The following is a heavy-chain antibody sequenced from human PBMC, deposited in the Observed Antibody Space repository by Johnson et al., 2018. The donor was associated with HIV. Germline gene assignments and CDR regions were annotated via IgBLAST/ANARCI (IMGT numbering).Heavy chain of an antibody. J-gene: IGHJ3*02. V-gene: IGHV3-48*04. D-gene: IGHD3-22*01. CDR2: ISSSGGTL. CDR3: ARDRGYWDAFDI. Sequence: VQLVESGGGVVQPGRSLRLSCAASGFTFSSYAMHWVRQAPGKGLEWVSYISSSGGTLYYADSVKGRFSISRDNAKNSLYLQMNSLRAEDTAVYYCARDRGYWDAFDIWGQGTMVTVSS. CDR1: GFTFSSYA.